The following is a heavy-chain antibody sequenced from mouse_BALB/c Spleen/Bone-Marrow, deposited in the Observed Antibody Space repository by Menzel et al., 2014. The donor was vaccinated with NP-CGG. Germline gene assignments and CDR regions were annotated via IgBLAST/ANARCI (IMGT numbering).Heavy chain of an antibody. CDR3: ATMITDWYFDV. V-gene: IGHV14-3*02. D-gene: IGHD2-4*01. CDR2: IDPANGNT. J-gene: IGHJ1*01. CDR1: GFNIKDTY. Sequence: VQLQQPGAGLVKPGASVKLSCTASGFNIKDTYMHWVKQRPEQGLEWIGRIDPANGNTKYDPKFQGKATITADTSSNTAYLQLSSLTSEDTAVYYCATMITDWYFDVWGAGTTVTVSS.